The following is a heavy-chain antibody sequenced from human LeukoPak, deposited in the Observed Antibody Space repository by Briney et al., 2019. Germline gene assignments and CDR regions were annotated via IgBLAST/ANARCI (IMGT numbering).Heavy chain of an antibody. V-gene: IGHV4-34*01. CDR2: INHSGST. CDR3: ARGSVTTGVAGDY. J-gene: IGHJ4*02. CDR1: GGSFSGYY. Sequence: SEALSLTCAVYGGSFSGYYWSWIRQPPGKGLEWIGEINHSGSTNYNPSLKSRVTISVDTSKNQFSLKLSSVTAADTAVYYCARGSVTTGVAGDYWGQGTLVTVSS. D-gene: IGHD4-17*01.